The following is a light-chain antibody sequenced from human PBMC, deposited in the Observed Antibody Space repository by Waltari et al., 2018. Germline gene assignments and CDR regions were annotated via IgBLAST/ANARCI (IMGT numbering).Light chain of an antibody. Sequence: SYVLTQPPSVSVAPGKSARITCGGNNIGSKSVHWYQQKPRQAPVLVVYDDSDRPSGIPARCAGSNSGNTATRTISGVEAGDEADYYCQLWDSSSDLFGGGTKLTVL. CDR3: QLWDSSSDL. CDR2: DDS. J-gene: IGLJ2*01. V-gene: IGLV3-21*03. CDR1: NIGSKS.